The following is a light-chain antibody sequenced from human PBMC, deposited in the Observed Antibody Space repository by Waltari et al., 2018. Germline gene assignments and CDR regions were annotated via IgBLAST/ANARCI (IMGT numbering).Light chain of an antibody. CDR3: GTWDSSLSAGV. V-gene: IGLV1-51*01. J-gene: IGLJ3*02. CDR2: DNN. Sequence: QSVLTQPPSVSAAPGQKVTISCSGRSSKIGHNLLSWYQQLPGTAPKLLIHDNNTRPSGIPVRLSGSKTGTSATLGITGRQTGDEADYYCGTWDSSLSAGVFGAGTKLTVL. CDR1: SSKIGHNL.